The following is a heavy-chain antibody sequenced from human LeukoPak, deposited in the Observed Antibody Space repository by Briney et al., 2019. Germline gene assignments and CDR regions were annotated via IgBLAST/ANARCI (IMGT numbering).Heavy chain of an antibody. Sequence: GGSLRLSCAASGFTFSSYGMHWVRQAPGKGLEWVAVISYDGSNKYYADSVKGRFTISRDNSKNTLYLQMNSLRAEDTAVYYCAKYCYDSSGCFDYWGQGTLVTVSS. CDR1: GFTFSSYG. J-gene: IGHJ4*02. D-gene: IGHD3-22*01. V-gene: IGHV3-30*18. CDR2: ISYDGSNK. CDR3: AKYCYDSSGCFDY.